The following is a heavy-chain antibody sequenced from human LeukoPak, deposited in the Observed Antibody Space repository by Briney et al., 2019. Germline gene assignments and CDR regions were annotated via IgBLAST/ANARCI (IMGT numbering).Heavy chain of an antibody. Sequence: PSETLSLTCTVSGGSISSYYWSWIRQPPGKGLEWIGYIYYSGSTNYNPSLKSRVTISVDMSKNQFSLKLSSVTAADTAVYYCARQVYGDPSLLYNYYMDVWGKGTTVTVSS. V-gene: IGHV4-59*01. CDR3: ARQVYGDPSLLYNYYMDV. D-gene: IGHD4-17*01. CDR1: GGSISSYY. CDR2: IYYSGST. J-gene: IGHJ6*03.